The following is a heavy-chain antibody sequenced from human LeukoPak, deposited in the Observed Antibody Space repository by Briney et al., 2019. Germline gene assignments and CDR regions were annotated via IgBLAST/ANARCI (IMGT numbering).Heavy chain of an antibody. CDR1: GYTFTSYG. Sequence: GASVKVSCKASGYTFTSYGISWVRQAPGQGLEWMGRISAYNGNTNYAQKLQGRVTMTTDTSTSTAYMELRSLRSDDTAVYYCARIVVVPAAMPRGSEADYWGQGTLVTVSS. J-gene: IGHJ4*02. V-gene: IGHV1-18*01. CDR2: ISAYNGNT. CDR3: ARIVVVPAAMPRGSEADY. D-gene: IGHD2-2*01.